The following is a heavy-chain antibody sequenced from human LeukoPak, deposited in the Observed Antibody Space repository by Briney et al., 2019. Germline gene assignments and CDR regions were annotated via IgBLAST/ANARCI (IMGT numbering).Heavy chain of an antibody. CDR2: IYYSGST. D-gene: IGHD3-22*01. CDR1: GGSISSSSYY. Sequence: SETLSLTCTVSGGSISSSSYYWGWIRQPPGKGLEWIGSIYYSGSTYYNPSLKSRVTIPVDTSKNQFSLKLSSVTAADTAVYYCAIYRTYYYDSSGSRFDPWGQGTLVTVSS. CDR3: AIYRTYYYDSSGSRFDP. J-gene: IGHJ5*02. V-gene: IGHV4-39*07.